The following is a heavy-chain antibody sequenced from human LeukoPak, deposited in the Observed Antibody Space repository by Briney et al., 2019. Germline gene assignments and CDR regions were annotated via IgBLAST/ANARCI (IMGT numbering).Heavy chain of an antibody. CDR3: ASTKWNDVSY. CDR1: GFTFSSYW. V-gene: IGHV3-74*01. D-gene: IGHD1-1*01. CDR2: IYTDGTIT. Sequence: GGSLRLSCAASGFTFSSYWMHWVRQAPGKGLVWVSRIYTDGTITNYANSVKGRFTISRDNAKNTLYLQMNSLRAEDTAMYYCASTKWNDVSYWGQGTLVTVSS. J-gene: IGHJ4*02.